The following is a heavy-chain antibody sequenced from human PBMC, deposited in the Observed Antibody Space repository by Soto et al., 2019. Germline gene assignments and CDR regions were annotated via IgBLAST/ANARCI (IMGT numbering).Heavy chain of an antibody. D-gene: IGHD6-19*01. CDR2: IRGRSSGGTA. Sequence: GGSLRLSCAASGFAFSSAWMDWVRQPPGKGLEWVGHIRGRSSGGTADYAAPVEGRFTISRDDSKNTLYLHMNSLKTEDTAVYYCTWKGGRQWLVTSDFNYWGQGALVTVSS. J-gene: IGHJ4*02. V-gene: IGHV3-15*01. CDR1: GFAFSSAW. CDR3: TWKGGRQWLVTSDFNY.